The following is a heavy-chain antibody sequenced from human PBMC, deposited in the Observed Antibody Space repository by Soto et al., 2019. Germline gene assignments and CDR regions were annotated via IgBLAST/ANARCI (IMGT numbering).Heavy chain of an antibody. CDR1: SDSIISSSYY. J-gene: IGHJ6*02. CDR2: IYYSGST. Sequence: PSETLSLTCTLSSDSIISSSYYWGWIRQPPGKGLEWIGSIYYSGSTYYNPSLKSRVTISVDTSKNQFSLKLSSVTAADTAVYYCAEVSIRSIGGYYYYGMDVWGQGTTVT. CDR3: AEVSIRSIGGYYYYGMDV. V-gene: IGHV4-39*01. D-gene: IGHD2-21*01.